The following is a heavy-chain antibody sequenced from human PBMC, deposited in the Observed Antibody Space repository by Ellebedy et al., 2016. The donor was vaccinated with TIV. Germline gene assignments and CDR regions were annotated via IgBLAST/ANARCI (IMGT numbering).Heavy chain of an antibody. Sequence: GESLKISCAASGFTFSSYGMHWVRQAPGKGLEWVAVIWYDGSNKYYADSVKGRFTISRDNSKNTLYLQMNSLRAEDTAVYYCARDARDIVASLYFDYWGQGTLVTVSS. CDR3: ARDARDIVASLYFDY. CDR2: IWYDGSNK. V-gene: IGHV3-33*01. D-gene: IGHD5-12*01. J-gene: IGHJ4*02. CDR1: GFTFSSYG.